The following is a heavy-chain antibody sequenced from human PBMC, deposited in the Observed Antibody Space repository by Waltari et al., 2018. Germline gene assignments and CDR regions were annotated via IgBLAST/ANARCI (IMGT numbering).Heavy chain of an antibody. CDR3: ARHWKRSGYRFDP. CDR1: GDSISGSSYY. V-gene: IGHV4-39*01. CDR2: VYYSGTT. D-gene: IGHD5-12*01. Sequence: QLQLQESGPGLVKPSETLSLTCTVSGDSISGSSYYWGWIRQSPGKWLEWIGNVYYSGTTNYNPTLRSRVTISGDTSKNQFSLKLSSVTAADTAVYYCARHWKRSGYRFDPWGQGTLVIVSS. J-gene: IGHJ5*02.